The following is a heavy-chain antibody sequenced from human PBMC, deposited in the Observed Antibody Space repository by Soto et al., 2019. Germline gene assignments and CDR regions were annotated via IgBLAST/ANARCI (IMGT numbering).Heavy chain of an antibody. J-gene: IGHJ4*02. CDR1: GDSMSDNTYH. D-gene: IGHD3-16*01. CDR2: IYYSGAT. V-gene: IGHV4-39*07. CDR3: ARRWGMGFDY. Sequence: SETLSLTCTVSGDSMSDNTYHWDWIRQPPGKGLEWIGTIYYSGATHYNPSLKSRVTISVDTSKNQFSLKLSSVTVADTAVYYCARRWGMGFDYWGQGTLVTVSS.